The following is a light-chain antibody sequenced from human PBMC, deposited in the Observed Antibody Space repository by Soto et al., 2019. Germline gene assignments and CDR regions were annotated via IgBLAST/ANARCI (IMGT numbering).Light chain of an antibody. CDR1: QSVSSN. Sequence: EIVMTQSPATLSVSPGERATLSCMASQSVSSNLAWYQQRPGQAPRLLIYGASTRATGIPARLSGSGSGTEFTLTISSLQSEDFAVYYCQQYNNWPRITFGQGTRLEIK. V-gene: IGKV3-15*01. CDR3: QQYNNWPRIT. J-gene: IGKJ5*01. CDR2: GAS.